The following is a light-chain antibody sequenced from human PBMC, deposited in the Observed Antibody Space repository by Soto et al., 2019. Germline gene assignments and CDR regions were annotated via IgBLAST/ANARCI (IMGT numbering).Light chain of an antibody. Sequence: DIQMTQSPSTLSASVGDRVTITCRASQSISSWLAWYQQKPGKAPKLLIYDASSLESGVPSRLSGSGSGTEFTLTINSLQPDDFATYYCQQYNSYSLTFGGGTKVEIK. V-gene: IGKV1-5*01. CDR3: QQYNSYSLT. CDR1: QSISSW. J-gene: IGKJ4*01. CDR2: DAS.